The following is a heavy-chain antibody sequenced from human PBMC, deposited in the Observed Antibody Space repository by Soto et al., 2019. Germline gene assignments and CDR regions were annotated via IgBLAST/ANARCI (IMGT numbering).Heavy chain of an antibody. V-gene: IGHV1-18*04. CDR3: ARAPGSSSRPLVFDY. Sequence: TCKASGDTFTSNGISWVRQAPGQGLEWLAWISIYNGNTQYAQKAQGRVTMTTDTSTNTAYMELRSLRSDDTAVYYCARAPGSSSRPLVFDYWGQGTLVTVSS. CDR1: GDTFTSNG. D-gene: IGHD6-6*01. J-gene: IGHJ4*02. CDR2: ISIYNGNT.